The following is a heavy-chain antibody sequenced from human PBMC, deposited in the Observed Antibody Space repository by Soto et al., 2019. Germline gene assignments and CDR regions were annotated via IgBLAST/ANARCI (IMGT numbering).Heavy chain of an antibody. CDR2: IYYSGST. D-gene: IGHD6-6*01. Sequence: SEILSLTCTVSGGSISSSSYYWGWIRQPPGKGLEWIGSIYYSGSTYYNPSLKSRVTISVDTSKNQFSLKLSSVTAADTAVYYCASTYSSSRGNYYGMDVWGQGTTVTVSS. CDR1: GGSISSSSYY. CDR3: ASTYSSSRGNYYGMDV. J-gene: IGHJ6*02. V-gene: IGHV4-39*01.